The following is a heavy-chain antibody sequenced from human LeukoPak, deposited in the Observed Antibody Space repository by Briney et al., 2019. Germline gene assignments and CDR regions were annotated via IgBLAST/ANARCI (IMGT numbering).Heavy chain of an antibody. CDR3: ARDGYCSGGSCYKGRFDY. J-gene: IGHJ4*02. CDR1: GFTFSSYS. D-gene: IGHD2-15*01. V-gene: IGHV3-21*01. CDR2: ISTGSSYI. Sequence: GGSLRLSCAASGFTFSSYSMNWVRQAPGKGLEWVSSISTGSSYIYYADSVKGRFTISRDNAKNSLYLQMNSLRAEDTAVYYCARDGYCSGGSCYKGRFDYWGQGTLVTVSS.